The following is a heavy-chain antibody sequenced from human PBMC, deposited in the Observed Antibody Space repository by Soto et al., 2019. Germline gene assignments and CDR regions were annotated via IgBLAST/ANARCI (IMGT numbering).Heavy chain of an antibody. CDR1: GGTFSSYA. J-gene: IGHJ4*02. CDR3: ARDSSRDGYDDFDY. CDR2: IIPIFGTA. V-gene: IGHV1-69*06. Sequence: QVQLVQSGAEVKKPGSSVKVSCKASGGTFSSYAISWVRQAPGQGLEWMGGIIPIFGTANYAQKFQGRVTITADNSTSTAYMELSSLRSEDTAVYYCARDSSRDGYDDFDYWGQGTLVTVSS. D-gene: IGHD5-12*01.